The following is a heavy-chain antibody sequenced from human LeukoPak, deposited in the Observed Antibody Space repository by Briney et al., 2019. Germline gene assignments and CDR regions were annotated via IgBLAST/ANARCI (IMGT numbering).Heavy chain of an antibody. D-gene: IGHD3-10*01. J-gene: IGHJ3*02. CDR2: ISSSGSTI. Sequence: GGSLRLSCAASGFTFSSYEMNWVRQAPGKGLEWVSYISSSGSTIYYADSVKGRFAISRDNAKNSLYLQMNSLRAEDTAVYYCAGEAVGDHWGYDVFDIWGQGTMVTVSS. CDR1: GFTFSSYE. V-gene: IGHV3-48*03. CDR3: AGEAVGDHWGYDVFDI.